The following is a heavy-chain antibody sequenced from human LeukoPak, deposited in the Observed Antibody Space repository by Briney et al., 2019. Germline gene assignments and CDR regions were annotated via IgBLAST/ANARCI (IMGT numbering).Heavy chain of an antibody. CDR3: ASAHLARYYYDLSDY. Sequence: ASVKVSCKASGYTFTSYAMHWVRQAPGQRLEWMGWINAGNGNTKYSQKFQGRVTITRDTSASTAYMELSSLRSEDTAVYYCASAHLARYYYDLSDYWGQGTLVTVSS. CDR2: INAGNGNT. V-gene: IGHV1-3*01. D-gene: IGHD3-22*01. J-gene: IGHJ4*02. CDR1: GYTFTSYA.